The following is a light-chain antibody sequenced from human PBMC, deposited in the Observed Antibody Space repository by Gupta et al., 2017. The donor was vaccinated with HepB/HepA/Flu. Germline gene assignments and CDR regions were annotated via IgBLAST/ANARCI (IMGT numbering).Light chain of an antibody. CDR2: SNN. CDR3: AAWDDSLNGPWV. CDR1: SSNIGSNT. V-gene: IGLV1-44*01. Sequence: QSVLPQPPSASGTPGQRVPISCSGSSSNIGSNTVNWYQQLPGTAPKLLIYSNNQQPSGVPDRFSGSKSGTQASLAISGLQSEAEADYYCAAWDDSLNGPWVFGGGTKLTVL. J-gene: IGLJ3*02.